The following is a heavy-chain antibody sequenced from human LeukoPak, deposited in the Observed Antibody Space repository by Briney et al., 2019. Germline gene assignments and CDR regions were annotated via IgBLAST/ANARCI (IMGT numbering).Heavy chain of an antibody. Sequence: VASVKVSCKASGYTFTGYYMHWVRQAPGQGLEWMGRINPNSGGTNYAQKLQGRVTMTRDTSISTAYMELSRLRSDDTAVYYCARDYHISAAGFAAFDIWGQGTMVTVSS. V-gene: IGHV1-2*06. CDR3: ARDYHISAAGFAAFDI. D-gene: IGHD6-13*01. J-gene: IGHJ3*02. CDR2: INPNSGGT. CDR1: GYTFTGYY.